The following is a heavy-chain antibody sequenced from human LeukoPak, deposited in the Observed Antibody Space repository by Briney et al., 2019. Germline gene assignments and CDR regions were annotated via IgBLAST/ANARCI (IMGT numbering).Heavy chain of an antibody. V-gene: IGHV3-23*01. Sequence: GGSLRLSCVASGFTFTNYAMSWVRQAPGKRLEWVSAITGSDGSSYCADSVKGRFTISRDNSKNTLYLQVNSLRAEDTAVYYCAKWGDYDILTGYYVPDYWGQGTLVTVSS. J-gene: IGHJ4*02. CDR1: GFTFTNYA. CDR3: AKWGDYDILTGYYVPDY. D-gene: IGHD3-9*01. CDR2: ITGSDGSS.